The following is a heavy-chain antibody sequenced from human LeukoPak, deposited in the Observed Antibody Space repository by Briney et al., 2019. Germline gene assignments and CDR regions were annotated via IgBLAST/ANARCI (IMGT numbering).Heavy chain of an antibody. Sequence: GESLKISCKASGYSFTNYWIGWVRQIRGKGLEWVGIIYPSDSDTRYSPTFQGQVTISADKSISTAYLQWSSLKASDTAMYYCATLRSGFDIWGQGTMVTVSS. V-gene: IGHV5-51*01. J-gene: IGHJ3*02. D-gene: IGHD3-3*01. CDR3: ATLRSGFDI. CDR1: GYSFTNYW. CDR2: IYPSDSDT.